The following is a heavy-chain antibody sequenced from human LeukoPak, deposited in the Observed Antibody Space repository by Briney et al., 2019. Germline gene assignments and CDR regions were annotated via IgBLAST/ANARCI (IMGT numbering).Heavy chain of an antibody. V-gene: IGHV1-2*02. CDR3: ARERSIAVRWRKGSFDH. Sequence: SVTLTFPCTGYTFTCYYMYWVPEAPGQGLEWMGWINPNSGGTNYAQKFQDRVTITRHTSISTAYMEPSRMRSDDTGVYYCARERSIAVRWRKGSFDHWGQGTLVTVSS. CDR2: INPNSGGT. D-gene: IGHD6-6*01. CDR1: GYTFTCYY. J-gene: IGHJ4*02.